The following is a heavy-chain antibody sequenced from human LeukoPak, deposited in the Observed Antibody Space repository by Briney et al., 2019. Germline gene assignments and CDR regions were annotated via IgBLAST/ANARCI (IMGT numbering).Heavy chain of an antibody. CDR3: ARGHTQYYYDSSLINYFDY. D-gene: IGHD3-22*01. CDR1: GGSFSGYY. J-gene: IGHJ4*02. Sequence: SETLSLTCAVYGGSFSGYYWSWIRQPPGKGLEWIGEINHSGSTNYNPSLKGRVTISVDTSKNQFSLKLSSVTAADTAVYYCARGHTQYYYDSSLINYFDYWGQGTLVTVSS. V-gene: IGHV4-34*01. CDR2: INHSGST.